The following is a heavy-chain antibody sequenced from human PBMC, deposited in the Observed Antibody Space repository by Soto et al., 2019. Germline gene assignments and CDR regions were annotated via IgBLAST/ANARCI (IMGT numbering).Heavy chain of an antibody. Sequence: RGESLKISCEGSGYKFATYWIAWVRQMPGRGLEWMGIIYPGKSKTKYSPSFQGLVTISADTSLNTAYLQWDSLRASGTAIYYCARGFTGSAGRFDPWGQGTVVTVSS. V-gene: IGHV5-51*01. D-gene: IGHD2-8*02. CDR2: IYPGKSKT. CDR3: ARGFTGSAGRFDP. CDR1: GYKFATYW. J-gene: IGHJ5*02.